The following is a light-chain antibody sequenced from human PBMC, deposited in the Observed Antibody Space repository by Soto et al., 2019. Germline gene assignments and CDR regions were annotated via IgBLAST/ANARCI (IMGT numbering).Light chain of an antibody. J-gene: IGLJ1*01. CDR1: SSDVGTYNL. CDR3: CSYVGSSTYV. CDR2: EGT. V-gene: IGLV2-23*01. Sequence: SVLTQPASVSGSPGQSITISCTGTSSDVGTYNLVSWYQQHPGKAPKLMVYEGTKRPSGVSNRFSGSKSGNTASLTISGPQTEDEADYYCCSYVGSSTYVFGTGTKVTVL.